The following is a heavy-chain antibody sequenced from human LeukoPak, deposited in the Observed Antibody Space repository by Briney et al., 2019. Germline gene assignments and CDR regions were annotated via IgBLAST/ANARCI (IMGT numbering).Heavy chain of an antibody. D-gene: IGHD6-13*01. J-gene: IGHJ4*02. V-gene: IGHV3-7*02. Sequence: GGSLRLSCAASGFTFRSYWMSWVRQAPGKGLEWVANIKQDGREKYYVDSVKGRFTISRDNARNTLHLQMNSLRAEDTAVYYCARRSSSWEYFDYWGQGTLVTVSS. CDR3: ARRSSSWEYFDY. CDR1: GFTFRSYW. CDR2: IKQDGREK.